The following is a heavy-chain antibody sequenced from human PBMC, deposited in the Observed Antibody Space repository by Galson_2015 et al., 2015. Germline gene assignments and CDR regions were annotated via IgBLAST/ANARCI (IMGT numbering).Heavy chain of an antibody. CDR1: GYTLTELS. Sequence: SVKVSCKASGYTLTELSMHWVRQAPGKGLEWMGGFDPEDGETIYAQKFQGRVTMTEDTSTDTAYMELSSLRSEDTAVYYCATGGNIVGANYWYFDLWGRGTLVTVSS. CDR3: ATGGNIVGANYWYFDL. D-gene: IGHD1-26*01. J-gene: IGHJ2*01. V-gene: IGHV1-24*01. CDR2: FDPEDGET.